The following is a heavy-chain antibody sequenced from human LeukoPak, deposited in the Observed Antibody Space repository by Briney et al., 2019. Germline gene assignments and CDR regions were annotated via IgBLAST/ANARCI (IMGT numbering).Heavy chain of an antibody. CDR1: GGSFSGYY. J-gene: IGHJ4*02. Sequence: SETLSLTCAVDGGSFSGYYWSWIRQPPGKGLEWIGEINHSGSTNYNPSLKSRVTISVDTSKNQFSLKLSSVTAADTAVYYCARLHMITFGGVMLDYWGQGTLVTVSS. V-gene: IGHV4-34*01. CDR3: ARLHMITFGGVMLDY. D-gene: IGHD3-16*01. CDR2: INHSGST.